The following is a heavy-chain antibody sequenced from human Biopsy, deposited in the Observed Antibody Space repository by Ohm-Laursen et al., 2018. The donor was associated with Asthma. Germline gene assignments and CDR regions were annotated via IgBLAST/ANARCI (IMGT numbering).Heavy chain of an antibody. CDR1: GYTFTDYY. CDR2: INPNSGGT. D-gene: IGHD5-12*01. V-gene: IGHV1-2*04. J-gene: IGHJ6*02. Sequence: ASVKVSCKASGYTFTDYYVMWLRQAPGQGLEWMGWINPNSGGTNYAQKFQGWVTMTRDTSINTAYMELSRLRSDDTAVYYCARGYSGSDRIVYYYSGLEVWGQGTTVTVSS. CDR3: ARGYSGSDRIVYYYSGLEV.